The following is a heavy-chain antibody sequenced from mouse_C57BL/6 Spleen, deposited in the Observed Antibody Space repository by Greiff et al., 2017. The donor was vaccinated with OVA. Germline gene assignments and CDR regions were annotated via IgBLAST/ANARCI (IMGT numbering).Heavy chain of an antibody. J-gene: IGHJ2*01. V-gene: IGHV1-18*01. CDR1: GYTFTDYN. CDR2: IIPNNGAT. D-gene: IGHD1-1*01. Sequence: VQLKESGPELVKPGASVKIPCKASGYTFTDYNMDWVKQSHGKSLEWIGDIIPNNGATIYNQKFKGKATLTVDKSSSTAYMELRSLTFEDTAVYYCARRVTTVGGFDYWGQGTTLTVSS. CDR3: ARRVTTVGGFDY.